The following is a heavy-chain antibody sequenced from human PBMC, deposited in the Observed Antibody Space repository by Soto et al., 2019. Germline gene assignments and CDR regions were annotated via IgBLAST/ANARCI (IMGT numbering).Heavy chain of an antibody. D-gene: IGHD2-2*01. CDR3: AGGKWVPGCPQDYYYMVV. Sequence: QVQLVQSGAEVKKPGASVKVSCKASGYTFTSYAMHWVRQAPGQRLEWMGWINAGNGNTKYSQKFQGRVTITRDTSASTADMELSSLRSEGTAVYYCAGGKWVPGCPQDYYYMVVWGNWTTVIVFS. CDR1: GYTFTSYA. J-gene: IGHJ6*03. CDR2: INAGNGNT. V-gene: IGHV1-3*01.